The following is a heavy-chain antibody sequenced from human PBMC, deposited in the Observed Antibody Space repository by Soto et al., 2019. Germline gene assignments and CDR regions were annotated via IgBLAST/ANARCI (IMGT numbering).Heavy chain of an antibody. D-gene: IGHD2-15*01. CDR3: ARARRDIVVVVAATPLWFDY. J-gene: IGHJ4*02. CDR2: IYYSGST. Sequence: QLQLQESGPGLVKPSETLSLTCTVSGGSISSSSYYWGWIRQPPGKGLEWIGSIYYSGSTYYNPSLKSRVTIAVDTSKSQFALKLSSVTAADTAVYYCARARRDIVVVVAATPLWFDYWGQGTLVTVSS. V-gene: IGHV4-39*01. CDR1: GGSISSSSYY.